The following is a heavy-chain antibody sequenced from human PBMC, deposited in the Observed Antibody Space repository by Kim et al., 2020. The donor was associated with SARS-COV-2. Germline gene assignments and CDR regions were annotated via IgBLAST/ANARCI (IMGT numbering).Heavy chain of an antibody. CDR3: ARDVGMDV. V-gene: IGHV4-59*01. CDR2: YSGST. Sequence: YSGSTTYNPSLKSRVTMSVDTSKNEFYLKLTSVTAADTAIYYCARDVGMDVWGQGTTVTVSS. J-gene: IGHJ6*02.